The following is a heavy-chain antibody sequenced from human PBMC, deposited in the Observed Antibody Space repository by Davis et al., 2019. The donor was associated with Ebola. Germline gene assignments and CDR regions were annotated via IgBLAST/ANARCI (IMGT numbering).Heavy chain of an antibody. CDR1: GYTFTSYG. J-gene: IGHJ4*02. CDR3: ATEPPESYYFDY. V-gene: IGHV1-46*03. Sequence: ASVKVSCKASGYTFTSYGISWVRQAPGQGLEWLGIMRGRGGVAQYGQRFQGRATTTSDTSTNTVYMELSCLRSEDSAVYYCATEPPESYYFDYWGQGTLVSVSP. D-gene: IGHD1-26*01. CDR2: MRGRGGVA.